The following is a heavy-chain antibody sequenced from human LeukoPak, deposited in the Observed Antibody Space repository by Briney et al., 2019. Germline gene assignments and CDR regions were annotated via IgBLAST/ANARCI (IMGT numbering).Heavy chain of an antibody. J-gene: IGHJ4*02. V-gene: IGHV4-39*07. CDR2: IYYSGST. Sequence: KPSETLSLTCTVSGGSISSSSYYWGWIRQPPGKGLEWIGSIYYSGSTYYNPSLKSRVTMSVDTSENQFSLKMTSVTAADTALYYCARGYSSSWSDFWGQGTLVTVSP. CDR1: GGSISSSSYY. D-gene: IGHD2-2*01. CDR3: ARGYSSSWSDF.